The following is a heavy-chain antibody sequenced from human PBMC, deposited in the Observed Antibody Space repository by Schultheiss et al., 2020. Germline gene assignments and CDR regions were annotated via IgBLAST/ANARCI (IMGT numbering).Heavy chain of an antibody. J-gene: IGHJ4*02. CDR2: ISYDGSNK. V-gene: IGHV3-30*18. CDR3: AKDGGDYGIDFDY. Sequence: GGSLRLSCTVSGGFISSGGYYWSWIRQHPGKGLEWVAVISYDGSNKYYADSVKGRFTISRDNSKNTLYLQMNSLRAEDTAVYYCAKDGGDYGIDFDYWGQGTLVTVSS. CDR1: GGFISSGG. D-gene: IGHD4-17*01.